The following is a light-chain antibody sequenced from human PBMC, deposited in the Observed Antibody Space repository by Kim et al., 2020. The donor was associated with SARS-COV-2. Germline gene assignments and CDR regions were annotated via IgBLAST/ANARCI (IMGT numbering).Light chain of an antibody. Sequence: LGASVKLSCSLGSGHSNYVIGWHQQQPGKGPRYLMRVSSDGSHTKGDGIPDRFSGSSSGAERYLTISGLQSDDEADYYCQAWGTVIFGGGTRLTVL. V-gene: IGLV4-69*02. CDR1: SGHSNYV. J-gene: IGLJ2*01. CDR3: QAWGTVI. CDR2: VSSDGSH.